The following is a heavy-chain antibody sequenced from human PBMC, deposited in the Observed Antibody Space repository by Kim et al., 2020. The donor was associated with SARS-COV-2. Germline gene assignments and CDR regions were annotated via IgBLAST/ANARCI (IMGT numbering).Heavy chain of an antibody. CDR1: GGSISSSSYY. V-gene: IGHV4-39*07. J-gene: IGHJ4*02. D-gene: IGHD2-2*01. CDR3: ARDWGVVVPAAMPTETDY. Sequence: SETLSLTCTVSGGSISSSSYYWGWIRQPPGKGLEWIGSIYYSGSTYYNPSLKSRVTISVDKSKNQFSLKLSSVTAADTAVYYCARDWGVVVPAAMPTETDYWGQGTLVTVSS. CDR2: IYYSGST.